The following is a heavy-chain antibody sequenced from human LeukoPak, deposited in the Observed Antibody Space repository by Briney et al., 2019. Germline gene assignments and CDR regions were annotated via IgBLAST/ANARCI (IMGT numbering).Heavy chain of an antibody. CDR3: ARATTGDY. J-gene: IGHJ4*02. CDR2: INHSGST. CDR1: GGSFSGYY. V-gene: IGHV4-34*01. Sequence: SSETLSLTCAVYGGSFSGYYWSWIRQPPGKGLEWIGEINHSGSTNYNPSLKSRVTISVDTSKNQFSLKLSSVTAADTAVYYCARATTGDYWGQGTLVTVSS. D-gene: IGHD1-26*01.